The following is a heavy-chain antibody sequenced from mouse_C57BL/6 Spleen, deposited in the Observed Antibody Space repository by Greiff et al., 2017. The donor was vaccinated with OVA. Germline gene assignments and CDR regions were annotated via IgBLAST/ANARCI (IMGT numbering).Heavy chain of an antibody. CDR1: GYTFTSYW. CDR2: IDPSDSYT. V-gene: IGHV1-50*01. J-gene: IGHJ3*01. D-gene: IGHD2-4*01. Sequence: QVQLQQPGAELVKPGASVKLSCKASGYTFTSYWMQWVKQRPGQGLEWIGEIDPSDSYTNYNQKFKGKATLTVDTSSSTAYMQLSSLTSEDSAVYYGARSGDYDGAWFAYWGQGTLVTVSA. CDR3: ARSGDYDGAWFAY.